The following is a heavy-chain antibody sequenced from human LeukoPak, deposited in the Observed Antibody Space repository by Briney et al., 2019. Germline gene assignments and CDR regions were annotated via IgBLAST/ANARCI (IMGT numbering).Heavy chain of an antibody. CDR1: GGAISSGSYY. CDR2: MYYTGST. CDR3: ARAGKMTTVDY. Sequence: PSETLSLTCIVSGGAISSGSYYWGWIRQPPGKGLEWIGSMYYTGSTYYNPSLKSRVTISVDTSKNQFSLKLSSVTAADTAVYYCARAGKMTTVDYWGQGTLVTVSS. V-gene: IGHV4-39*07. D-gene: IGHD4-17*01. J-gene: IGHJ4*02.